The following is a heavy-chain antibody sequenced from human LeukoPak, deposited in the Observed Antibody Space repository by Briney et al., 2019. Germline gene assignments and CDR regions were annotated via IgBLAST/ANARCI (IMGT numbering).Heavy chain of an antibody. CDR2: IGGSRGTT. CDR1: GFTFGSYA. V-gene: IGHV3-23*01. D-gene: IGHD3-10*01. CDR3: AKGPYGPGAFDI. J-gene: IGHJ3*02. Sequence: PGGSLRLSCAASGFTFGSYAMSWVRQAPGKGLEWVSDIGGSRGTTNYADSVKGRFTISRDNSKNTLYLQMNSLRAEDTAVYYCAKGPYGPGAFDIWGQGTMVTVSS.